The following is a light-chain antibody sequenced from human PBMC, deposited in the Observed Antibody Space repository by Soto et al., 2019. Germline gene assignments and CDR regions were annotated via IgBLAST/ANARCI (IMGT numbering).Light chain of an antibody. Sequence: DIQMTQSPSTLSASVGDRVTITCRASQSISSWLAWYQQKPGKAPRLLIYMASSLESGVPSRFSGSGSGTEFTLTISSLQPDDFATYYCQQYKSYPWTFGQGTKGEIK. J-gene: IGKJ1*01. CDR2: MAS. CDR1: QSISSW. CDR3: QQYKSYPWT. V-gene: IGKV1-5*03.